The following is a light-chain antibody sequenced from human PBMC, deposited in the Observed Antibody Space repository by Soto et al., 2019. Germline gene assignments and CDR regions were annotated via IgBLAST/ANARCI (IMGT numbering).Light chain of an antibody. Sequence: IVLTQSPGTLSLSPGERATLSCRASQSFSTSYLAWYQQKPGQPPRLLIYGASSRATGIPDRFSGSGSGTDFTLTISRLEPEDFAVYYCQQYDSSWTFGQGTKVDIK. CDR3: QQYDSSWT. CDR1: QSFSTSY. J-gene: IGKJ1*01. CDR2: GAS. V-gene: IGKV3-20*01.